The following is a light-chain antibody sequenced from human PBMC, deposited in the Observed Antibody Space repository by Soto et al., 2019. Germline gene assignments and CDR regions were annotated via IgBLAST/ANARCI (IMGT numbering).Light chain of an antibody. V-gene: IGKV3-20*01. CDR1: QSVSSRS. Sequence: EIVLTQSPGTLSLSPGERATLSCRTSQSVSSRSLAWYQHKPGQAPRLLIYAASIRATYIPDRFSGSGSGTDFTLTISRLEPEDFAVYYCQHYGDSPLYTLGQGTQLEI. CDR2: AAS. CDR3: QHYGDSPLYT. J-gene: IGKJ2*01.